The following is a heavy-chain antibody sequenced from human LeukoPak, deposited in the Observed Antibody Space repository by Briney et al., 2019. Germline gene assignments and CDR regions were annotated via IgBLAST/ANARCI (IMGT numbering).Heavy chain of an antibody. V-gene: IGHV1-69*13. D-gene: IGHD3-10*01. CDR3: ARDGDPYGSGSYYND. CDR2: IIPIFGTA. CDR1: EGTFSSYA. Sequence: SVKVSCKASEGTFSSYAISWVRQAPGQGLEWMGGIIPIFGTANYAQKFQGRVTITADESTSTAYMELSSLRSEDTAVYYCARDGDPYGSGSYYNDWGQGTLVTVSS. J-gene: IGHJ4*02.